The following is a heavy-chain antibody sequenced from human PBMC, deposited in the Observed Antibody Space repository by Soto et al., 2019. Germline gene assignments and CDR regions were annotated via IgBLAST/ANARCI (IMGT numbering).Heavy chain of an antibody. J-gene: IGHJ6*02. CDR2: INPSSGGT. Sequence: ASVKVSCKASGYTFTGYYMHWVRQAPGQGLEWMGWINPSSGGTNYAQKFQGWVTMTRDTSISTAYMELSRLRSDDTAVYYCARCIAVAGTGYYYGMDVWGQGTTVTVSS. V-gene: IGHV1-2*04. CDR1: GYTFTGYY. CDR3: ARCIAVAGTGYYYGMDV. D-gene: IGHD6-19*01.